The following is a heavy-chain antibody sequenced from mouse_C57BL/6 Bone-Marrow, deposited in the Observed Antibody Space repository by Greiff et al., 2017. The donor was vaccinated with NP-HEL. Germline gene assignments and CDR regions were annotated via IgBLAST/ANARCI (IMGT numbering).Heavy chain of an antibody. CDR1: GYTFTDYY. D-gene: IGHD2-13*01. J-gene: IGHJ2*01. CDR3: ARRGDYYYFDY. Sequence: QVQLQQSGAELVRPGASVKLSCKASGYTFTDYYINWVKQRPGQGLEWIARIYPGSGNTYYNEKFKGKATLTAEKSSSTAYMQLSSLTSEDSAVYFCARRGDYYYFDYLGQGTTLTVSS. V-gene: IGHV1-76*01. CDR2: IYPGSGNT.